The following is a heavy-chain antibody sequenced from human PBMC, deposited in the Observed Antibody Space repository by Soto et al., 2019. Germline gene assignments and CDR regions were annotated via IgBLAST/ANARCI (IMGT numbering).Heavy chain of an antibody. J-gene: IGHJ4*02. Sequence: GSLRLSCAASGFTFSSYAMHWVRQAPGKGLEWVAVISYDGSNKYYADSVKGRFTISRDNSKNTLYLQMNSLRAEDTAVYYCARELELRSLPFDYWGQGTLVTVS. CDR3: ARELELRSLPFDY. V-gene: IGHV3-30-3*01. D-gene: IGHD1-7*01. CDR2: ISYDGSNK. CDR1: GFTFSSYA.